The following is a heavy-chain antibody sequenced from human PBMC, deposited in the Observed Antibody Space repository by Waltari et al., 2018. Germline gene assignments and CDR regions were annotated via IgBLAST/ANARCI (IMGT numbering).Heavy chain of an antibody. CDR2: MNPTSRNT. V-gene: IGHV1-8*02. CDR1: GYTFNSYD. CDR3: AVGHVVWFGELTNWFDP. J-gene: IGHJ5*02. Sequence: QVQLVQSGAEVKKHGASVKVYCKASGYTFNSYDINWVRQATGAGIEWMGWMNPTSRNTGYAQKFQGRVTMTRNTTISTAYMELSRLRSEDTAVYDCAVGHVVWFGELTNWFDPWGQGTLVTVSS. D-gene: IGHD3-10*01.